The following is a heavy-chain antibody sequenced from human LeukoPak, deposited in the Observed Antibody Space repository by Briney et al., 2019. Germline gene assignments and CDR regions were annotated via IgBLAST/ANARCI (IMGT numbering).Heavy chain of an antibody. CDR2: IRYDGSNK. J-gene: IGHJ6*02. CDR3: AKGIMVRGVPYYYYYGMDV. Sequence: GGSQRLSCAASGFTFSSYGMHWVRQAPGKGLEWVAIIRYDGSNKYYADSVKGRFTISRDNSKNTLYLQMNSLRAEDTAVYYCAKGIMVRGVPYYYYYGMDVWGQGTTVTVSS. V-gene: IGHV3-30*02. D-gene: IGHD3-10*01. CDR1: GFTFSSYG.